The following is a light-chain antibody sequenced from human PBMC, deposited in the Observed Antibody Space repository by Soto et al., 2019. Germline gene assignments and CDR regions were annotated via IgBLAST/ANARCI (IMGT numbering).Light chain of an antibody. Sequence: QSVLTQPPSASGTPGQRVTISCSGSSSNIGSNTVNWYQQLPGTAPKLLIYGNGNRPSGVPDRFSASKFGTSASLTIAGIQADDEADYYCQSYDNRLTVSVFGGGTQLTVL. CDR2: GNG. CDR3: QSYDNRLTVSV. V-gene: IGLV1-44*01. CDR1: SSNIGSNT. J-gene: IGLJ3*02.